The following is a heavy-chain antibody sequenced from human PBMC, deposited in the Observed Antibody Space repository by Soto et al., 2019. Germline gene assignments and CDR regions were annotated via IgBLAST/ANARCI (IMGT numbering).Heavy chain of an antibody. V-gene: IGHV3-72*01. Sequence: GGSLRLSCAASGFTFSDHYMEWVRQAPGKGLEWVARSRNKANSYTTEYAASVKGRFTISRDNSKNTLYLQMNSLRAEDTAVYYCARGGGPFMNSVTNPFDYWGQGTLVTVSS. CDR2: SRNKANSYTT. D-gene: IGHD4-17*01. J-gene: IGHJ4*02. CDR3: ARGGGPFMNSVTNPFDY. CDR1: GFTFSDHY.